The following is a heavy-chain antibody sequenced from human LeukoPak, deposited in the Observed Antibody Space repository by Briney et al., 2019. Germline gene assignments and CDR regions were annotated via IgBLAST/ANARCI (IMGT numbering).Heavy chain of an antibody. CDR1: GGSISSYY. V-gene: IGHV4-59*01. J-gene: IGHJ4*02. CDR3: ARGDSGSYYEFDY. D-gene: IGHD1-26*01. Sequence: SETLSPTCTVSGGSISSYYWSWIRQPPGKGLEWIGYIYYSGSTNYNPSLKSRVTISVDTSKNQFSLKLSSVTAADTAVYYCARGDSGSYYEFDYWGQGTLVTVSS. CDR2: IYYSGST.